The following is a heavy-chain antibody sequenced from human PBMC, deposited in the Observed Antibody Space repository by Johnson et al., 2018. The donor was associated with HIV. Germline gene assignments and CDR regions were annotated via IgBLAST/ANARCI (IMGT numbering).Heavy chain of an antibody. Sequence: VQLVESGGGLVQPGGSLRLSCAASGFTVSSNYMSWVRQAPGKGLESVSVVYSGGTTHYADSVKGRFTISRDNSKNTLYLQMNSLRAEDTAVYYCARDVSVVTPSGSFDIWGQGTRVTVSS. J-gene: IGHJ3*02. V-gene: IGHV3-66*02. CDR1: GFTVSSNY. CDR2: VYSGGTT. D-gene: IGHD4-23*01. CDR3: ARDVSVVTPSGSFDI.